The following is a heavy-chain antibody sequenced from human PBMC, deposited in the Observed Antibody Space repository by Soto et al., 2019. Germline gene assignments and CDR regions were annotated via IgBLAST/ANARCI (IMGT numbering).Heavy chain of an antibody. Sequence: EVQILESGGGLVQPGGSLRLSCAASGFTFSMSAMSWVRQAPGKGLEWVSTTGLNGRTTYYADSVKGRFTVSRDNSKNTLDLQMNSLRAEDPAVYYCATVQGTSRSFDYWCQGTLVTVSS. CDR1: GFTFSMSA. CDR2: TGLNGRTT. V-gene: IGHV3-23*01. CDR3: ATVQGTSRSFDY. D-gene: IGHD1-1*01. J-gene: IGHJ4*02.